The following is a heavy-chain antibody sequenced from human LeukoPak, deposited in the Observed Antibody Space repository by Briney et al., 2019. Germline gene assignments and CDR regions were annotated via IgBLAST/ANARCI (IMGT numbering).Heavy chain of an antibody. Sequence: PSETLSLTCTVSGGSISSYYWSWIRQPAGKGLECIGRMSTSGSTNYNPSLKSRVTMSVDTSKSQFSLKLSSVTAADTAVYYCARDSQSSFYAFDIWGQGTMVTVSS. D-gene: IGHD2/OR15-2a*01. CDR3: ARDSQSSFYAFDI. V-gene: IGHV4-4*07. CDR1: GGSISSYY. J-gene: IGHJ3*02. CDR2: MSTSGST.